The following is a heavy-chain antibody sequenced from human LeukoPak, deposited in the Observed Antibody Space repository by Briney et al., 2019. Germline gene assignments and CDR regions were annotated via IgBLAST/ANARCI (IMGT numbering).Heavy chain of an antibody. CDR3: VRDESRDV. Sequence: SETLSLTCTVSGGSINKDYWSWIRQPAGKGLEWIGRINTSGSTHYNPSLKSRVTMSVDTSKNQFSLKLSSVTAADTAVYYCVRDESRDVWGKGTTVTVSS. V-gene: IGHV4-4*07. J-gene: IGHJ6*04. CDR1: GGSINKDY. CDR2: INTSGST.